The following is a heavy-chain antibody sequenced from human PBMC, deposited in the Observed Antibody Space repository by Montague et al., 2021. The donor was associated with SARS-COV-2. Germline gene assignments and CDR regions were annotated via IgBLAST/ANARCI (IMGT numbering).Heavy chain of an antibody. CDR1: GGSISSSSYY. V-gene: IGHV4-39*07. D-gene: IGHD1-1*01. CDR3: ARNQGFLWNYYYYYGLDV. Sequence: SETLSLTCTVSGGSISSSSYYWGWIRQPPGKGLEWIGSIYYSGSNYNNPSIKSRVTISVDTSKNQFSLKLSSVTAADTADYYCARNQGFLWNYYYYYGLDVWGQGTTVTVSS. CDR2: IYYSGSN. J-gene: IGHJ6*02.